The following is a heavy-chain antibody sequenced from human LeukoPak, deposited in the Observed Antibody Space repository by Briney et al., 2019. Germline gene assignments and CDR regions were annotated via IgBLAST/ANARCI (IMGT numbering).Heavy chain of an antibody. J-gene: IGHJ4*02. Sequence: SETLSLTCAVYGGSFSGYYWSWIRQPPGKGLEWIGEINHSGSTNYSPSLKSRVTISVDTSKNQFSLKLSSVTAADTAVYYCARGPYSSSWYLRSYYFDYWGQGTLVTVSS. D-gene: IGHD6-13*01. CDR3: ARGPYSSSWYLRSYYFDY. CDR1: GGSFSGYY. CDR2: INHSGST. V-gene: IGHV4-34*01.